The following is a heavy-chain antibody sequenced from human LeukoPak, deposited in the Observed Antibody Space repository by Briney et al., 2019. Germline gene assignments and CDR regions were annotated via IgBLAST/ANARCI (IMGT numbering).Heavy chain of an antibody. D-gene: IGHD4-17*01. J-gene: IGHJ6*03. V-gene: IGHV5-51*01. CDR2: IYAGDSDA. CDR3: ARAWNADYPPDYYYFDV. CDR1: ADDFFINW. Sequence: GESLLTLSWASADDFFINWFGWWRRMPGRGLEGMGIIYAGDSDARYSPSFAGPITISADTSTNTAYLQWNSLKSPDTDTYCCARAWNADYPPDYYYFDVWGKGTTAIVS.